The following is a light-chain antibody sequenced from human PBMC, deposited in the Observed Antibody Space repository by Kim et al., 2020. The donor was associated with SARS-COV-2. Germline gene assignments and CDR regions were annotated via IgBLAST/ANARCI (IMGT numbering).Light chain of an antibody. V-gene: IGLV1-44*01. CDR1: RSNIGSNP. CDR3: AAWDESLDGFLV. CDR2: SNS. J-gene: IGLJ2*01. Sequence: VIIYWSGSRSNIGSNPVNCYQHVPGTAPDHLIYSNSDRPSGVPDRFTASKSDTSAALAISGLQSEDETTYYCAAWDESLDGFLVFDGGTQLTVL.